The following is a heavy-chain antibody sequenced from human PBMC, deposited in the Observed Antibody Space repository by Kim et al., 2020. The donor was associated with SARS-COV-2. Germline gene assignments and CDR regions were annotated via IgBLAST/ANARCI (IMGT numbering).Heavy chain of an antibody. CDR2: ISAYNGNT. V-gene: IGHV1-18*04. CDR1: GYTFTSYG. CDR3: ARDANPLPGGSYLRYYYYYGMDV. J-gene: IGHJ6*02. Sequence: ASVKVSCKASGYTFTSYGISWVRQAPGQGLEWMGWISAYNGNTNYAQKLQGRVTMTTDTSTSTAYMELRSLRSDDTAVYYCARDANPLPGGSYLRYYYYYGMDVWGQGTTVTVSS. D-gene: IGHD1-26*01.